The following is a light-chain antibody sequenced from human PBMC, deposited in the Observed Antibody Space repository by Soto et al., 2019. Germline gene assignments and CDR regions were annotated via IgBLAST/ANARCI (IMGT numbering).Light chain of an antibody. CDR2: GAS. CDR1: QGVXSH. V-gene: IGKV3-20*01. Sequence: DIGVSQSASTVSLSPAERLTLASRACQGVXSHFDWEKQKPGQAPRIISXGASIRGTGIPERFSGSGSETHFTLTLIRLEPEDFSPYYCQHYGRSATRTFGQGTRLEIK. J-gene: IGKJ5*01. CDR3: QHYGRSATRT.